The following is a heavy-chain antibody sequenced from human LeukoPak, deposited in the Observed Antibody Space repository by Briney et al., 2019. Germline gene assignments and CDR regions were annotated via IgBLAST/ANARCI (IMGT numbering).Heavy chain of an antibody. V-gene: IGHV4-59*01. CDR1: GGSISSYY. CDR3: ARRLYGGNFDN. Sequence: SETLSLTCTVSGGSISSYYWSWIRQPPGKGLECIGYIYYSGSTSYSPSLKSRVTISVDTPKNQFSLKLSSVAAADTAVYYCARRLYGGNFDNWGQGTLVTVSS. J-gene: IGHJ4*02. CDR2: IYYSGST. D-gene: IGHD4-23*01.